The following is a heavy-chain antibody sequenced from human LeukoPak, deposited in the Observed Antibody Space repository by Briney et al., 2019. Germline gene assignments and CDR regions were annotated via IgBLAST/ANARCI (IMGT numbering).Heavy chain of an antibody. Sequence: GGSLRLSCAASGFTFSSYGMHWVRQAPGKGLEYVSAISSNGGSTYYANSVKGRFTISRDNSKNTLYLQMGSLRAEDMAVYYCARGHYYDSSGYYYAIWGQGTMVTVSS. CDR2: ISSNGGST. V-gene: IGHV3-64*01. CDR1: GFTFSSYG. D-gene: IGHD3-22*01. J-gene: IGHJ3*02. CDR3: ARGHYYDSSGYYYAI.